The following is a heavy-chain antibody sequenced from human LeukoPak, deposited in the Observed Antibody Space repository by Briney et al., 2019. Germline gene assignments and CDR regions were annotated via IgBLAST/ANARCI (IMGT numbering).Heavy chain of an antibody. D-gene: IGHD3-16*02. CDR3: ATTYVGGSYRSNAPFDY. CDR2: INHSGST. Sequence: PSETLSLTCAVSGGSFSGYYWSWIRQPPGKGLEWIGEINHSGSTNYNPSLKSRVAISVDTSKNQISLKLSSVTAADTAVYYCATTYVGGSYRSNAPFDYWGQGTLVTVSS. CDR1: GGSFSGYY. J-gene: IGHJ4*02. V-gene: IGHV4-34*01.